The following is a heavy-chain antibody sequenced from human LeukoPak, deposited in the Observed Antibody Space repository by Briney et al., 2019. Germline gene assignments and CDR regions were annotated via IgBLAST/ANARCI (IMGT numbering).Heavy chain of an antibody. V-gene: IGHV4-39*01. CDR3: ARQMGRLAYYYDSSGYYYGVN. J-gene: IGHJ4*02. D-gene: IGHD3-22*01. CDR1: GGSISSSSYY. Sequence: SETLSLTCTVSGGSISSSSYYWGWIRQPPGKGLEWIGSIYYSGSTYYNPSLKSRVTISVDTSKNQFSLRLSSVTAADTAVYYCARQMGRLAYYYDSSGYYYGVNWGQGTLVTVSS. CDR2: IYYSGST.